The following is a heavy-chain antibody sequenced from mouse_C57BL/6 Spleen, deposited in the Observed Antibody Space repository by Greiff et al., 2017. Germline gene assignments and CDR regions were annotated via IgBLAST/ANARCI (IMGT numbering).Heavy chain of an antibody. J-gene: IGHJ3*01. Sequence: QVTLKVSGPGILQPSQTLSLTCSFSGFSLSTFGMGVGWIRQPSGKGLEWLAHIWWDDDKYYNPALKSRLTTSNDTSKNQVFLKIANVGTADTATYYCARIVGYDVGDWFAYWGQGTLVTVSA. V-gene: IGHV8-8*01. CDR3: ARIVGYDVGDWFAY. CDR1: GFSLSTFGMG. D-gene: IGHD2-2*01. CDR2: IWWDDDK.